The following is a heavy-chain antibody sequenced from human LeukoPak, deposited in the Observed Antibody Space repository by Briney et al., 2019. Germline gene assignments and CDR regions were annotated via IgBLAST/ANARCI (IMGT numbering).Heavy chain of an antibody. J-gene: IGHJ4*02. CDR1: GFTFSSSW. CDR3: GRIPYEAAAGD. D-gene: IGHD6-13*01. V-gene: IGHV3-7*01. CDR2: IEPSGSET. Sequence: GGSLRLSCAASGFTFSSSWMTWVRQAPGKGLEWVANIEPSGSETSYVDPVKGRSTISRENARNLLYRQMNNLRAEDTALYYCGRIPYEAAAGDWGQGTLVIVSS.